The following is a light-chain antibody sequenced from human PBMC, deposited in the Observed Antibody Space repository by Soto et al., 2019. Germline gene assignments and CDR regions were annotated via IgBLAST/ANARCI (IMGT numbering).Light chain of an antibody. CDR3: EQYGSSPPLT. Sequence: EIVLTQSPDTLSLSPEERATLSCRASQSVSSSHLAWYQQKPRQAPRLLIYDASSRHTGSPDRFSGRGSGTDFTLTLSRLESEDFAVYYCEQYGSSPPLTFGGGTKVEIK. CDR1: QSVSSSH. V-gene: IGKV3-20*01. J-gene: IGKJ4*01. CDR2: DAS.